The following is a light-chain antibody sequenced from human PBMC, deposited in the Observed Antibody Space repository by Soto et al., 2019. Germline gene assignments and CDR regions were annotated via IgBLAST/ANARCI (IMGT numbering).Light chain of an antibody. CDR1: ASDIGRYNY. V-gene: IGLV2-14*01. CDR3: SSYTSSSSVV. Sequence: QSALTQPPSASGSPGQSVTISCIGTASDIGRYNYVSWYQHHPGKAPKLIIYEVSNRPSGVSNRFSGSKSGNTASLTISGLQAEDEADYYCSSYTSSSSVVFGGGTKLTVL. J-gene: IGLJ2*01. CDR2: EVS.